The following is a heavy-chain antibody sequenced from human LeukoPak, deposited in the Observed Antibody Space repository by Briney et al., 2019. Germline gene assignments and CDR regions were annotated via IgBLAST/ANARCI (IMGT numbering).Heavy chain of an antibody. J-gene: IGHJ5*02. CDR1: GGSINSNTYY. CDR3: ARVGSPAAAIQVTTSSGWFDP. V-gene: IGHV4-39*07. D-gene: IGHD2-2*01. Sequence: SETLSLTCTVSGGSINSNTYYWDWIRQPPGKGLEWIGSIHYSGNTYYHPSLKSRVTISVDTSRNQFSLKLSSVTAADTAVYYCARVGSPAAAIQVTTSSGWFDPWGQGTLVTVSS. CDR2: IHYSGNT.